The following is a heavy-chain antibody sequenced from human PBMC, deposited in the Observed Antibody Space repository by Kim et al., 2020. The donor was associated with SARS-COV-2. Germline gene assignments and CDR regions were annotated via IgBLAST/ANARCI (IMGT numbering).Heavy chain of an antibody. CDR3: ARDIGGSGSHGSHFDY. V-gene: IGHV1-46*01. Sequence: KFQGRVPLTRDTSTSTVYMELSSMRSEDTAVYYCARDIGGSGSHGSHFDYWGQGTLVTVSS. D-gene: IGHD3-10*01. J-gene: IGHJ4*01.